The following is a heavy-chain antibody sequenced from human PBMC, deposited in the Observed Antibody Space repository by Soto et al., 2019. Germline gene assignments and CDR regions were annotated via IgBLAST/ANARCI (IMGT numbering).Heavy chain of an antibody. Sequence: PVGSLTLSCSASGFTFSTYSMNWVRRAPGKGLEWVSSISGSGNYRYFADSVKGRFTISRDNAKNSVFLQMNSLRAEDTAMYYCARAFGDVGDYWGLGTLVTVSS. CDR3: ARAFGDVGDY. CDR1: GFTFSTYS. J-gene: IGHJ4*02. D-gene: IGHD3-10*01. CDR2: ISGSGNYR. V-gene: IGHV3-21*01.